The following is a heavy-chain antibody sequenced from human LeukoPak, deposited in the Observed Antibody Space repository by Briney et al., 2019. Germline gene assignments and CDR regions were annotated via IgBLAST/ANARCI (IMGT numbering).Heavy chain of an antibody. CDR1: GFTFSSYT. Sequence: GRSLRLSCAASGFTFSSYTMHWVRQAPGKGLECVGRLKPKADGGTTDYAEPVNGRFTVSRDDSKNTMYLQMNSLKVEDTGLYYCTQLSRGYWGQGTQVTVSS. CDR3: TQLSRGY. V-gene: IGHV3-15*01. D-gene: IGHD2-15*01. CDR2: LKPKADGGTT. J-gene: IGHJ4*02.